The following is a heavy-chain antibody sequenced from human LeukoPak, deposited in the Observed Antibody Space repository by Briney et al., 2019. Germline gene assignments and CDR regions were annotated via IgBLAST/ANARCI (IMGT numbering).Heavy chain of an antibody. CDR1: GFTFEDYG. J-gene: IGHJ4*02. D-gene: IGHD1-26*01. V-gene: IGHV3-20*04. CDR2: INWNGVST. Sequence: GGSLGLSCVASGFTFEDYGMSWVRQAPGKGLEWVSGINWNGVSTGYADSVKGRFTISRDNAKNSLYLQTNSLRAEDTASYYCARVGDDSGSYYDYLDYWGQGILVTVSS. CDR3: ARVGDDSGSYYDYLDY.